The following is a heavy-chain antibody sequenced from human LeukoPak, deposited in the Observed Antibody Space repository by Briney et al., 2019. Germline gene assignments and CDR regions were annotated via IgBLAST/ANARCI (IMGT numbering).Heavy chain of an antibody. D-gene: IGHD3-22*01. CDR1: GFTFSNYA. V-gene: IGHV3-23*01. Sequence: GGSLRLCCAASGFTFSNYAMRWVRQAPGKGLEWVSGISGSGGSTYYADSVKGRFAISRDNSKNTLYLQMNSSRAEDTAVYYCAKVGYHDSSCYYDYWGQGTLVTVSS. J-gene: IGHJ4*02. CDR3: AKVGYHDSSCYYDY. CDR2: ISGSGGST.